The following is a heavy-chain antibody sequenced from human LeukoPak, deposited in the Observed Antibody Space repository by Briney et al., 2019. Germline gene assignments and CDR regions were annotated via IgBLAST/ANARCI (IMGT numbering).Heavy chain of an antibody. D-gene: IGHD3-3*01. Sequence: SETLSLTCTVSGGSISSYYWSWIRQPPGKGLEWIGYIYYSGSTNYNPSLKSRVTISVDTSKNQFSLKLSSVTAADTAVYYCARGAIFAGVDYWGQGTLVTVSS. J-gene: IGHJ4*02. CDR1: GGSISSYY. CDR2: IYYSGST. V-gene: IGHV4-59*01. CDR3: ARGAIFAGVDY.